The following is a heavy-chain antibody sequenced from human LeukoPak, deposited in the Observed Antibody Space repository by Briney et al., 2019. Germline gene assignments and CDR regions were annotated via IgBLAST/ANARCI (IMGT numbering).Heavy chain of an antibody. D-gene: IGHD3-16*01. Sequence: PGGSLRLSCAASGFTFSDYYMIWIRQAPGKGLEGVSYISSSGSTIYYADSVKGRFTISRDNAKNSLYLQMNSLRAEDTAVYYCAREGRLGAMAGNYWGQGTPVPVSS. V-gene: IGHV3-11*04. CDR1: GFTFSDYY. CDR3: AREGRLGAMAGNY. J-gene: IGHJ4*02. CDR2: ISSSGSTI.